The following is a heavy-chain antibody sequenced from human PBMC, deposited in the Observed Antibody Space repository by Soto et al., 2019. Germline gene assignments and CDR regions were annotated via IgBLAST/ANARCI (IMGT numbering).Heavy chain of an antibody. D-gene: IGHD1-26*01. V-gene: IGHV1-18*01. CDR1: GYTFTSYG. Sequence: ASVKVSCKASGYTFTSYGISWVRQAPGQGLEWMGWISAYNGNTNYAQKLQGRVTMTTETSTSTAYMELRSLRYDDTAGYYCAWYPYSGSYSKRWCFDPWGQGTLLTVSS. CDR3: AWYPYSGSYSKRWCFDP. J-gene: IGHJ5*02. CDR2: ISAYNGNT.